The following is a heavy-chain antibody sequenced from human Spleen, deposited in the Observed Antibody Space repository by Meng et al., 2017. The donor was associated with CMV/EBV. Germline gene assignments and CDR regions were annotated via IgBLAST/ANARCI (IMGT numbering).Heavy chain of an antibody. CDR2: INSDGIST. J-gene: IGHJ6*02. V-gene: IGHV3-74*01. D-gene: IGHD3-3*01. CDR1: GFTFSSYW. CDR3: ARDHDFWSGYLEPGYHYYYHMDV. Sequence: GESLKISCAASGFTFSSYWMHWVRQAPGKGLVWVSRINSDGISTSYADPVKGRFTISRDNAKNTLYLQMNSLRADDTAVYYCARDHDFWSGYLEPGYHYYYHMDVWGQGTTVTVSS.